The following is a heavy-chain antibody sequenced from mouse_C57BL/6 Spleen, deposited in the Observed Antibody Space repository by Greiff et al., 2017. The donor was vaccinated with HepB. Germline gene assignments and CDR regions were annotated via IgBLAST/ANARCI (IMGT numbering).Heavy chain of an antibody. V-gene: IGHV2-6*01. D-gene: IGHD1-1*01. CDR3: ASRVTTVAGFAY. J-gene: IGHJ3*01. CDR2: IWGVGST. CDR1: GLSLTSYG. Sequence: VKLVESGPGLVAPSQSLSITCTVSGLSLTSYGVDWVRQSPGKGLEWLGVIWGVGSTNYNSALKSRLSISKDNSKSQVFLKMNSLQTDDTAMYYCASRVTTVAGFAYWGQGTLVTVSA.